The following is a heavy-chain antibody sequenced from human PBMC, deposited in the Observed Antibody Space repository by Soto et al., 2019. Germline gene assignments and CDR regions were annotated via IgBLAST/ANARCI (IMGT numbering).Heavy chain of an antibody. V-gene: IGHV1-69*12. D-gene: IGHD3-3*01. J-gene: IGHJ6*02. CDR1: GGTFSSYA. CDR3: ASPSGGSGRTDYYYGMDV. Sequence: QVQLVQSGAEVKKPGSSVKVSCKASGGTFSSYAISWVRQAPGRGLEWMGGIIPIFGTANYAQKFQGRVTITADESTSTAYMELSSLRSEDTAVYYCASPSGGSGRTDYYYGMDVWGQGTTVTVSS. CDR2: IIPIFGTA.